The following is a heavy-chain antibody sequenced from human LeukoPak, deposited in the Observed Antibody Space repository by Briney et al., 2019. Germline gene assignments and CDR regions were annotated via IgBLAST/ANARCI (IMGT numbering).Heavy chain of an antibody. CDR3: AKLGSYGSGSYYNV. D-gene: IGHD3-10*01. V-gene: IGHV4-59*01. CDR2: VHYSAGT. CDR1: GASISSYY. J-gene: IGHJ4*02. Sequence: PSETLSLTCTVSGASISSYYWSWMRQSPGRGLEWLGYVHYSAGTNYNPSLSSRVTMSIDTSRSQFSLRLSSLTAVDTAVYYCAKLGSYGSGSYYNVWGQGTLVTVSS.